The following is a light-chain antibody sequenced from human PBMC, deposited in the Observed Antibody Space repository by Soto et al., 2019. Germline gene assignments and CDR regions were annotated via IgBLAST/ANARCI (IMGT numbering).Light chain of an antibody. V-gene: IGKV1-39*01. Sequence: DIQMTQSPSSLSASVSDRITITGRASQSISKHLNWYQQKRGKGPNLXIYAASSLHRGVPSRCRGSGAGRVCVRTISSLQHEDATTYSCQQSYGTTWTFGQGTKVDIK. CDR2: AAS. CDR3: QQSYGTTWT. J-gene: IGKJ1*01. CDR1: QSISKH.